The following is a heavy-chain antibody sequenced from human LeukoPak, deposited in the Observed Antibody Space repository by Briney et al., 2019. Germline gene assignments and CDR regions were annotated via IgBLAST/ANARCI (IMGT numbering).Heavy chain of an antibody. CDR2: IYHGGST. CDR1: GGSIRTSNYY. CDR3: ARTPPGPDYRC. Sequence: SETLSLTYTVSGGSIRTSNYYWGWIRQPPGKGLELIGNIYHGGSTYYTPSLRSRVTMSVDTSKNQFSLKLNSVTAADTAVYYCARTPPGPDYRCWGQGILVTVSS. V-gene: IGHV4-39*07. D-gene: IGHD1-14*01. J-gene: IGHJ4*02.